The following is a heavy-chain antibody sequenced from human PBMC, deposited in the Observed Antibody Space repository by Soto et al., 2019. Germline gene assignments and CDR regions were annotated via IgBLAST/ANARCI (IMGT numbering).Heavy chain of an antibody. V-gene: IGHV3-30-3*01. J-gene: IGHJ4*02. Sequence: QVQLVESGGGVVQPGRSLRLSCAASGFTFSSYAMHWVRQAPGKGLEWVAVISYDGSNKYYADSVKGRFTISRDNSKNTLYLQMNSLRAEDTAVYYCAREKAVGATLDYWGQGTLVTVSS. CDR1: GFTFSSYA. CDR2: ISYDGSNK. CDR3: AREKAVGATLDY. D-gene: IGHD1-26*01.